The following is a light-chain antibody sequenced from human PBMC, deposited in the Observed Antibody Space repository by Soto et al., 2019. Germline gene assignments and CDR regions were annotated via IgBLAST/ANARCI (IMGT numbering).Light chain of an antibody. CDR2: DIF. CDR1: QSVSSY. J-gene: IGKJ5*01. Sequence: IVLTHSPATLSLSPGERATLCCRASQSVSSYLAWYQQKPGQAPRLVIYDIFTRATGVPTRFSGSGSGTDFTLAINRLEPDDFAVYYCQQRNDWPITYGQGTRLEIK. V-gene: IGKV3-11*01. CDR3: QQRNDWPIT.